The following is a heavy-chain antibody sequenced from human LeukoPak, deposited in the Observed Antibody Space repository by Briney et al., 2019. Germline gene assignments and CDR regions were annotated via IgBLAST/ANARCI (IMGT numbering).Heavy chain of an antibody. CDR1: GFTFSSYW. CDR2: INSDGSST. J-gene: IGHJ4*02. Sequence: PGGSLRLSCAASGFTFSSYWMHWVRQAPGKGLVWVSRINSDGSSTSYADSVKGRFTISRDNAKYTLYLQMNSLRAEDTAVYYCAREDYGDYGLDYWGQGTLVTVSS. V-gene: IGHV3-74*01. CDR3: AREDYGDYGLDY. D-gene: IGHD4-17*01.